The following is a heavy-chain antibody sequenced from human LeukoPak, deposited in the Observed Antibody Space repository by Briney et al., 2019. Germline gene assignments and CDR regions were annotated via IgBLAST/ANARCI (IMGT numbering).Heavy chain of an antibody. Sequence: GGSLRLSCAAAGFTFTNYWMHWVRQAPGKGLVWVSHINADGSSTNYADSVKGRFTISRDNAKNTLYLQMNSLRAEDTAVYFCARSLYISSSLVDSWGQGTLVTVSS. CDR2: INADGSST. CDR3: ARSLYISSSLVDS. CDR1: GFTFTNYW. D-gene: IGHD6-13*01. V-gene: IGHV3-74*01. J-gene: IGHJ5*01.